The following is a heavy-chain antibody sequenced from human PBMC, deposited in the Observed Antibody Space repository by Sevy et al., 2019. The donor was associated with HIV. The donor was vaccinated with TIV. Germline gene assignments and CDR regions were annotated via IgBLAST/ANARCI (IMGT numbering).Heavy chain of an antibody. CDR3: SKALNPALESMLEGNLRSLKGFDV. V-gene: IGHV3-23*01. CDR1: GFTFNTHA. Sequence: GGSLRLSCAASGFTFNTHAMNWVRQAPGKGLEWVSVISGPGYGANYADSVKGRFTISRDNSKDTLYLQMNGLRDDDTAVYDWSKALNPALESMLEGNLRSLKGFDVWGQGTMVTVSS. CDR2: ISGPGYGA. J-gene: IGHJ3*01. D-gene: IGHD3-10*02.